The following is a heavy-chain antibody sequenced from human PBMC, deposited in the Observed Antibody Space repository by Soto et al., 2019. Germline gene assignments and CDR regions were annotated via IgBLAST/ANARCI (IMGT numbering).Heavy chain of an antibody. CDR3: ARGRAAGSVVWLHP. CDR2: TYYRSQWYN. CDR1: GDSVSTNSAA. D-gene: IGHD6-13*01. J-gene: IGHJ5*02. Sequence: SQTLSLTCDISGDSVSTNSAAWNWIRQSPWRGLECLGRTYYRSQWYNDYAVSVRGRLTINPDTSKNQFSLQLKSVTPDDTAVYYCARGRAAGSVVWLHPRGQGTLFTVSS. V-gene: IGHV6-1*01.